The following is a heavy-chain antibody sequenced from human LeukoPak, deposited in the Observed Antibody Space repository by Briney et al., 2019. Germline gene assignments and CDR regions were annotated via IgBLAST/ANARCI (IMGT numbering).Heavy chain of an antibody. V-gene: IGHV3-9*01. CDR3: ARDSEYSSSFAFDI. CDR2: ISWNSGSI. J-gene: IGHJ3*02. CDR1: GFTFDDYA. D-gene: IGHD6-13*01. Sequence: PGGSLRLSCAASGFTFDDYAMHWVRQAPGKGLEWVSSISWNSGSIGYADSVKGRFTISRDNAKNSLYLQMNSLRAEDTAVYYCARDSEYSSSFAFDIWGQGTMVTVSS.